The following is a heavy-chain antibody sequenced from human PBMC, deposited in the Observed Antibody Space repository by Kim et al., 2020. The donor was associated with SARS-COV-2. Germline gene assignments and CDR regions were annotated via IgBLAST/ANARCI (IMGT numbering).Heavy chain of an antibody. D-gene: IGHD3-3*01. CDR3: ARHIKGITIFGVVTDWFDP. CDR1: GGSISSSSYY. CDR2: IYYSGST. V-gene: IGHV4-39*01. Sequence: SETLSLTCTVSGGSISSSSYYWGWIRQPPGKGLEWIGTIYYSGSTYYNPSLKSRVTISVDTSKNQFSLKLSSVTAADRAVYYCARHIKGITIFGVVTDWFDPWGQGTLVTVSS. J-gene: IGHJ5*02.